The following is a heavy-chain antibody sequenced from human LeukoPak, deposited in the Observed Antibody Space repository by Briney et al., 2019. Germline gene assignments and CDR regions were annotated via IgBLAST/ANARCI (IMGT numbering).Heavy chain of an antibody. Sequence: GGSLRLSCVASGFTVSSYWMSWVRQAPGKGLEWVANIKQDGSEKYYVDSVKGRFTISRDNAKNSLCLQMNSLRAEDTAVYYCARENYGSSGSFDSWGQGTLVTVSS. V-gene: IGHV3-7*01. CDR1: GFTVSSYW. J-gene: IGHJ4*02. D-gene: IGHD3-22*01. CDR3: ARENYGSSGSFDS. CDR2: IKQDGSEK.